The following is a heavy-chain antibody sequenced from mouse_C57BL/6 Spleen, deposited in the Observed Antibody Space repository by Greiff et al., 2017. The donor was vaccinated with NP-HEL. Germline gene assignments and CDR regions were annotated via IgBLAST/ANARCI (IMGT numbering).Heavy chain of an antibody. V-gene: IGHV1-64*01. D-gene: IGHD2-4*01. J-gene: IGHJ3*01. Sequence: QVQLQQPGAELVKPGASVKLSCKASGYTFTSYWMHWVKQRPGQGLEWIGMIHPNSGSTNYNEKFKSKATLTVDKSSSTAYMQLSSLTSEDSAVYYCAREDDYDDGDFAYWGQGTLVTVSA. CDR2: IHPNSGST. CDR3: AREDDYDDGDFAY. CDR1: GYTFTSYW.